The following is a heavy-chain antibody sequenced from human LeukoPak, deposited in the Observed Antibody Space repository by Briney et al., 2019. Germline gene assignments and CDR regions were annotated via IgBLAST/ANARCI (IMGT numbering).Heavy chain of an antibody. CDR2: IYYSGST. J-gene: IGHJ4*02. CDR3: ARGGGFWSGYYPHDY. D-gene: IGHD3-3*01. Sequence: SQTLSLTCTLSGGSISIGGYYWSWIRQHPGKGLEWIGFIYYSGSTYYNPSLKTRVTISVDTSKNQFSLKLSSVTAADTAVYYCARGGGFWSGYYPHDYWGQGTLVTVSS. V-gene: IGHV4-31*03. CDR1: GGSISIGGYY.